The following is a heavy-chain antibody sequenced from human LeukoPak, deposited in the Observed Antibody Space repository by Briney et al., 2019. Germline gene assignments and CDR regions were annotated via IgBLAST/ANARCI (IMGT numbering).Heavy chain of an antibody. CDR2: IIPIFGTA. Sequence: SVKVSCKASGGTFSSYAISWVRQAPGQGLEWMGGIIPIFGTANYAQKFQGRVTITTDESTSTAYMELSSLRSEDTAAYYCARDPGIAVAGTDVFDYWGQGTLVTVSS. V-gene: IGHV1-69*05. D-gene: IGHD6-19*01. CDR1: GGTFSSYA. CDR3: ARDPGIAVAGTDVFDY. J-gene: IGHJ4*02.